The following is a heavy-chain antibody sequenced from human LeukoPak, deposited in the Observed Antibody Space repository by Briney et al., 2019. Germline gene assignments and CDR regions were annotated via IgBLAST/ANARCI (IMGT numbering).Heavy chain of an antibody. V-gene: IGHV3-30*18. Sequence: GGSLRLSCAASGFTFSSYAMHWVRQAPGKGLEWVAVISYDGSNKYYADSVKGRFTISRDNSKNTLYLQMNSLRAEDTAVYYCAKDRISGWNVFDYWGQGTLVTVSS. D-gene: IGHD6-19*01. CDR2: ISYDGSNK. CDR3: AKDRISGWNVFDY. CDR1: GFTFSSYA. J-gene: IGHJ4*02.